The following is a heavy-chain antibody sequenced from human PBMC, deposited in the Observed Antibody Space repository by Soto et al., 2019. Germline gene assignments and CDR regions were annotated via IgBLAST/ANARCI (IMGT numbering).Heavy chain of an antibody. D-gene: IGHD3-22*01. V-gene: IGHV3-64*02. CDR1: GVTFSRYA. CDR2: VTGNGGST. CDR3: ARVFYDSGGNYYDF. J-gene: IGHJ4*02. Sequence: GGSLRLSCAASGVTFSRYAMHWVRQAPGKGLEYVSAVTGNGGSTYYADSVTDRFTISRDNSKNTLFLQMGNLRAEDTSLYLCARVFYDSGGNYYDFWGQGA.